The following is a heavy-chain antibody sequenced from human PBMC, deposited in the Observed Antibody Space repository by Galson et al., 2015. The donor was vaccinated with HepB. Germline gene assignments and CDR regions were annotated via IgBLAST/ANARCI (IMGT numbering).Heavy chain of an antibody. V-gene: IGHV1-18*01. CDR2: ISAYNDNT. Sequence: SVKVSCKASGYTFMKYGITWVRQAPGQGLEWVGWISAYNDNTNYAQKLQGRVTMTTDTSTSTAYLEVRSLTSDDTAVYYCARARYSSSPPDFWGQGTLVTVSS. J-gene: IGHJ4*02. CDR3: ARARYSSSPPDF. CDR1: GYTFMKYG. D-gene: IGHD6-6*01.